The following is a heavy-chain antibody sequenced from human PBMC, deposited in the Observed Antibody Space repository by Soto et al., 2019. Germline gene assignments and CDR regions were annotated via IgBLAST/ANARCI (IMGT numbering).Heavy chain of an antibody. Sequence: QVQLQESGPGLVKPSQTLSLTCTVSGGSISSGDYYWSWIRQPPGKGLEWIGYIYYSGSTYYNPSLKSRVTISVDTTKNQFSLKLSSVTAADTAVYYCARDRGAVPGITMGLYYYGMDVWGQGTTVTVSS. D-gene: IGHD3-10*01. CDR3: ARDRGAVPGITMGLYYYGMDV. J-gene: IGHJ6*02. CDR2: IYYSGST. V-gene: IGHV4-30-4*01. CDR1: GGSISSGDYY.